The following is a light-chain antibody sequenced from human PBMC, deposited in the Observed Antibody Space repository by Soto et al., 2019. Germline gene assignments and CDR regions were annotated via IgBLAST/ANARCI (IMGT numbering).Light chain of an antibody. Sequence: VLTQPPSVSGAPGQRVTISCTGSSSNIGAGYDVHWYQQLPGTAPKLLIYGNSNRPSGVPDRFSGSKSGTSASLAITGLQAEDEADYYCQSYDSSLSVVVFGGGTKVTVL. V-gene: IGLV1-40*01. CDR1: SSNIGAGYD. J-gene: IGLJ2*01. CDR3: QSYDSSLSVVV. CDR2: GNS.